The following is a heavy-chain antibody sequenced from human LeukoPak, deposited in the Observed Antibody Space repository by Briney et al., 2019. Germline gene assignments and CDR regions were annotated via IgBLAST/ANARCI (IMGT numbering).Heavy chain of an antibody. CDR2: ISYDGSNK. D-gene: IGHD3-22*01. CDR3: ARDPYYDSSGYTQRNGMDV. V-gene: IGHV3-30-3*01. CDR1: GFTFSSYA. J-gene: IGHJ6*02. Sequence: PGRSLRLSCAASGFTFSSYAVHWVRQAPGKGLEWVAVISYDGSNKYYADSVKGRFTISRDNSKNTLYLQMNSLRAEDTAVCYCARDPYYDSSGYTQRNGMDVWGQGTTVTVSS.